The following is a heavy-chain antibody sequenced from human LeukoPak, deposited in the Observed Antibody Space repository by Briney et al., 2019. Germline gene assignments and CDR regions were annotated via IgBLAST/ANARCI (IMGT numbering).Heavy chain of an antibody. CDR3: ARDHGGYGGKDPDY. J-gene: IGHJ4*02. D-gene: IGHD4-23*01. Sequence: ASVKVSCKASGGTFSSYAISWVRQAPGQGLEWMGGIIPIFGTANYAQKFQGRVTITADESTSTAYMELSSLRSEDTAVYYCARDHGGYGGKDPDYWGQGTLVTVSS. V-gene: IGHV1-69*13. CDR2: IIPIFGTA. CDR1: GGTFSSYA.